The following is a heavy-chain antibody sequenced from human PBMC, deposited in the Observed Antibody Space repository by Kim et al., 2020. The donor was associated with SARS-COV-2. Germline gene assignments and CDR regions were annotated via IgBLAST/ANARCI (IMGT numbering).Heavy chain of an antibody. CDR3: VKGHCRSWYGLYFDF. CDR1: GFSYSDFA. D-gene: IGHD4-17*01. J-gene: IGHJ4*02. Sequence: GGSLRLSCAASGFSYSDFAMSWVRQAPGKGLEWVAGITSRGLNTYYADSVKGRFTVDRDNSLSTLSLQMSSLRAEDTAVYYCVKGHCRSWYGLYFDFWGQGTVVTVSS. V-gene: IGHV3-23*01. CDR2: ITSRGLNT.